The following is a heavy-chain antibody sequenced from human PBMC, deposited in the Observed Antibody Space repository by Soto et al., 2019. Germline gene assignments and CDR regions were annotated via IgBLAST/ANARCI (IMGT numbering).Heavy chain of an antibody. J-gene: IGHJ4*02. D-gene: IGHD6-13*01. CDR2: VSGGGGYI. V-gene: IGHV3-23*01. CDR1: GXTFSTYA. Sequence: EVQLLESGGGLVQPGGSLRLSCAASGXTFSTYAMSWVRQAPRKGLEWVSTVSGGGGYIYYADSVKGRFTIARDDSKNMLYLQMNGLRAEDTAVYFCAKDPKSGIPYYFDYWGQGALVAVSS. CDR3: AKDPKSGIPYYFDY.